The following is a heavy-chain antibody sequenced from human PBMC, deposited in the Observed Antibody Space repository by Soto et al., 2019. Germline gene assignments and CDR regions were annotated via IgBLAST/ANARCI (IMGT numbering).Heavy chain of an antibody. V-gene: IGHV1-2*02. D-gene: IGHD3-3*01. CDR1: GYTFTGYY. J-gene: IGHJ5*02. CDR2: INPNSGGT. CDR3: AREHYDFWGGYYRGWFDP. Sequence: ASVKVSCKASGYTFTGYYMHWVRQAPGQGLEWMGWINPNSGGTNYAQKFQGRVTMTRDTSISTAYMELSRLRSDDTAVYYCAREHYDFWGGYYRGWFDPWGQGTLVTVSS.